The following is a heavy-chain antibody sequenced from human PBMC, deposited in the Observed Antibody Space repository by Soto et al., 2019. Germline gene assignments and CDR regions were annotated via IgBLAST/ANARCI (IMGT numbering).Heavy chain of an antibody. Sequence: VQVVQSGAEVKKPGESLKISCKGSGYSFTSFRINWVRQIPGKGLEWMGRINPTDSSNDYSPSFQGHFTITVDKSINTAFLQWSGLKASETAVYYCASQMTSQFDYWGQGTLVTVSS. CDR1: GYSFTSFR. V-gene: IGHV5-10-1*03. J-gene: IGHJ4*02. CDR3: ASQMTSQFDY. CDR2: INPTDSSN.